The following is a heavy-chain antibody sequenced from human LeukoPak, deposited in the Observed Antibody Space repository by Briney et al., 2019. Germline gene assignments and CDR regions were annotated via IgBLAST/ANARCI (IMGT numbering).Heavy chain of an antibody. Sequence: SETLSLTCTVSGGSISSSSYYWGWIRQPPGKGLEWIGSIYYSGSTYYNPSLKSRVTISVDTSKNQFSLKLSSVTAADTAVYYCASINTAMVTGIDYWGQGTLVTVSS. V-gene: IGHV4-39*07. CDR2: IYYSGST. CDR1: GGSISSSSYY. D-gene: IGHD5-18*01. J-gene: IGHJ4*02. CDR3: ASINTAMVTGIDY.